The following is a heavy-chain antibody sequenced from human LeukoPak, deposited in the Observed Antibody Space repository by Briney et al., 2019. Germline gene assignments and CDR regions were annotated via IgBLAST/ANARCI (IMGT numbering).Heavy chain of an antibody. CDR1: GFTVSSNY. CDR2: IYSGGST. J-gene: IGHJ3*02. CDR3: ASRAPLTTVTWADAFDI. V-gene: IGHV3-53*01. D-gene: IGHD4-17*01. Sequence: GGSLRLSCAASGFTVSSNYMSWVRQAPGKGLEWVSVIYSGGSTYYADSVKGRFTISRDNSKNTLYLQMNSLRAEDTAVYYCASRAPLTTVTWADAFDIWGQGTMVTVSS.